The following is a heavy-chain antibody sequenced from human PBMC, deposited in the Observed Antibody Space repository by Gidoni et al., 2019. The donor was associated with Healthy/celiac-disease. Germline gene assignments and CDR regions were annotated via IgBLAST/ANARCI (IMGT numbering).Heavy chain of an antibody. CDR2: ISSSSSYI. CDR1: GFTFSSYS. V-gene: IGHV3-21*01. Sequence: EVQLVESGGGLVKPGGSLRLSCAASGFTFSSYSMNWVRQAPGKGLEWVSSISSSSSYIYYADSVKGRFTISRDNAKNSLYLQMNSLRAEDTAVYYCARDQQLELPYYYYGMDVWGQGTTVTVSS. CDR3: ARDQQLELPYYYYGMDV. D-gene: IGHD1-7*01. J-gene: IGHJ6*02.